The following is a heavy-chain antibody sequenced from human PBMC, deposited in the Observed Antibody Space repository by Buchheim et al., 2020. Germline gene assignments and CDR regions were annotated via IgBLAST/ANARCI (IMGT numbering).Heavy chain of an antibody. CDR3: ARGWGYCSSTSCYYDY. Sequence: QVQLQQWGAGLLKPSETLSLTCAVYGGSFSGYYWSWIRQPPGKGLEWIGEINHSGSTNYNPSLKSRVTISVDTSKNQFSLKLSSVTAAETAVYYCARGWGYCSSTSCYYDYWGQGTL. V-gene: IGHV4-34*01. CDR2: INHSGST. D-gene: IGHD2-2*01. CDR1: GGSFSGYY. J-gene: IGHJ4*02.